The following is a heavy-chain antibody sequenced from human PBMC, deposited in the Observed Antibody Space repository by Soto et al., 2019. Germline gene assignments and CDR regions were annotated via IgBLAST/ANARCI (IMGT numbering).Heavy chain of an antibody. J-gene: IGHJ3*02. Sequence: PSETLSLTCTVSGGSISSYYGSWIRQPPGKGLEWIGYIYYSGSTNYNPSLKSRVTISVDTSKNQFSLKLSSVTAADTAVYYCARRYGYAFDIWGQGTMVTVSS. V-gene: IGHV4-59*01. CDR3: ARRYGYAFDI. D-gene: IGHD4-17*01. CDR1: GGSISSYY. CDR2: IYYSGST.